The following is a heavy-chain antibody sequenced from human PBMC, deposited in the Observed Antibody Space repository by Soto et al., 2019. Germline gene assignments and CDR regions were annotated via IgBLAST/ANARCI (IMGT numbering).Heavy chain of an antibody. J-gene: IGHJ4*02. CDR2: ISGSGGST. V-gene: IGHV3-23*01. D-gene: IGHD1-1*01. Sequence: GGSLRLSCAASGFTFSSYAMSWVRQAPGKGLEWVSAISGSGGSTYYADSVEGRFTISRDNSKNTLYLQMNSLRAEDTAVYYCAKGPFPSNEFDYWGQGTLVTVSS. CDR3: AKGPFPSNEFDY. CDR1: GFTFSSYA.